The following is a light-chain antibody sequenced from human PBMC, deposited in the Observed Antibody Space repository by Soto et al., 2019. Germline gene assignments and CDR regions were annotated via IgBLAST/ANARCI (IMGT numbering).Light chain of an antibody. CDR1: SSDVGSYNL. V-gene: IGLV2-23*03. CDR3: CSYAGSSTFEV. J-gene: IGLJ2*01. CDR2: EGS. Sequence: QSALTQPASVSGSPGQSITISCTGTSSDVGSYNLVSWYQQHPGKAPKLMIYEGSKRPSGVSNRFSGSKSGNTASVTISGLQAEDESDYDCCSYAGSSTFEVFGGGTQLTVL.